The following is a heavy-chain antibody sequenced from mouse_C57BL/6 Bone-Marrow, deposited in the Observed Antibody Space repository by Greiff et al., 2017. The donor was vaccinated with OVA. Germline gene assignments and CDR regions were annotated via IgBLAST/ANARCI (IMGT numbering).Heavy chain of an antibody. Sequence: QVQLQQSGAELAKPGASVKLSCKASGYTFTSYWMHWVKQRPGQGLEWIGYINPSSGYTKYNQKFKDKATLTADKSSSTAYMQLSSLTYEDSAVYSCARGYDGYYGWFAYWGQGTLVTVSA. CDR1: GYTFTSYW. CDR3: ARGYDGYYGWFAY. J-gene: IGHJ3*01. V-gene: IGHV1-7*01. D-gene: IGHD2-3*01. CDR2: INPSSGYT.